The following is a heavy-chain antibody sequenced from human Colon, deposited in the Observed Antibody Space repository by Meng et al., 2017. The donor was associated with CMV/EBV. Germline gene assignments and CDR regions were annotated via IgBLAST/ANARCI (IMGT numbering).Heavy chain of an antibody. CDR1: GGTFSSYA. V-gene: IGHV1-69*10. CDR2: IIPILGIA. Sequence: SVKVSCKASGGTFSSYAISWVRQAPGQGLEWMGGIIPILGIANYAQKFQGRVTMTRNTSISTAYMELSSLRSEDTAVYYCARWGSGGPNFDYWGQGTLVTVSS. CDR3: ARWGSGGPNFDY. D-gene: IGHD6-19*01. J-gene: IGHJ4*02.